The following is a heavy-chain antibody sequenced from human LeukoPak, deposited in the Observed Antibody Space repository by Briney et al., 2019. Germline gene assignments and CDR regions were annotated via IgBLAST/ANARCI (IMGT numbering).Heavy chain of an antibody. CDR2: LSNSGGST. CDR3: AKETSSSFDC. V-gene: IGHV3-23*01. D-gene: IGHD6-13*01. Sequence: GGSLRLSCAASGFTFSSYAMNWVRQAPGKGLEWVSGLSNSGGSTYYADSMKGRFTISRDNSKNTLYLQMNSLRAEDTAVYYCAKETSSSFDCWGQGTLVTVSS. CDR1: GFTFSSYA. J-gene: IGHJ4*02.